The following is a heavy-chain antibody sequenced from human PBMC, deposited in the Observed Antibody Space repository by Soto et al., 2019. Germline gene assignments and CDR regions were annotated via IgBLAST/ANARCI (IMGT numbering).Heavy chain of an antibody. CDR2: INHSGST. V-gene: IGHV4-34*01. D-gene: IGHD3-22*01. CDR1: GGSFSGYY. J-gene: IGHJ4*02. Sequence: PSETLSLTCAVYGGSFSGYYWSWIRQPPGKGLEWIGEINHSGSTNYNPSLKSRVTISVDTSKNQFSLKLSSVAAADTAVYYCARALLRRAYYYDSSADGSIDYWGQGTLVTVSS. CDR3: ARALLRRAYYYDSSADGSIDY.